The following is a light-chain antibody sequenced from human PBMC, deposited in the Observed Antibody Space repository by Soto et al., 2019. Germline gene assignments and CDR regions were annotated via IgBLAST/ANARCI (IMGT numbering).Light chain of an antibody. Sequence: QSVLTQSPSASASPGQSVTISCTGSSGDIGAYNYVSWYQQHPGKAPKLIIYEVNKRPSGVPDRFSGSKSGITASLTVSGLQDEDEADHYCGAHEGRNTWVFGGGTKVTVL. V-gene: IGLV2-8*01. J-gene: IGLJ3*02. CDR1: SGDIGAYNY. CDR2: EVN. CDR3: GAHEGRNTWV.